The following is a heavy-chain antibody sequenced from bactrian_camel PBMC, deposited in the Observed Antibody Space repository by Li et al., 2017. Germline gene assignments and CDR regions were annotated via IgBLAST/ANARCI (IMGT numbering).Heavy chain of an antibody. CDR1: GHSRGSNC. D-gene: IGHD2*01. V-gene: IGHV3S55*01. J-gene: IGHJ4*01. Sequence: HVQLVESGGGSVQAGGSLRLSCKVSGHSRGSNCVGWYRLPPGRAPAEREGIAAIRRDGGETWYAASVKGRFTISRDNSKNTLYLRLNSLVVEDTAMYYCAVGRAQGIVVNSKPPGQGTQVTVS. CDR2: IRRDGGET.